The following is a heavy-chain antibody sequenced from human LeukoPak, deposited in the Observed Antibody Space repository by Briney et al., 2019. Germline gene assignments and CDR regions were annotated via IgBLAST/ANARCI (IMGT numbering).Heavy chain of an antibody. CDR1: GFTFSNYW. Sequence: GGSLRLSCAASGFTFSNYWRHWVRQAPGKGLVWVSRIKSDGRTTSYADSVKGRFTISRDNAKNTLSLQLSSLRAEDTAVYYCARRSAVTGTLDYWRQGTLVTVSS. CDR3: ARRSAVTGTLDY. V-gene: IGHV3-74*01. J-gene: IGHJ4*02. D-gene: IGHD6-19*01. CDR2: IKSDGRTT.